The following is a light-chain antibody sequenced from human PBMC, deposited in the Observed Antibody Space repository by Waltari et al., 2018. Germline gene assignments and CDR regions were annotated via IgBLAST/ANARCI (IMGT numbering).Light chain of an antibody. J-gene: IGKJ4*01. Sequence: DNQMTQSPSSLSASVGDRVTITCRASQSISSSLNWYQQKSGKAPKLLIYSASSLQSGVPSRISGSGFGTEFTLTISNLQPEDFATYYCQRTSSVPLFGGGTKVEIK. CDR3: QRTSSVPL. V-gene: IGKV1-39*01. CDR1: QSISSS. CDR2: SAS.